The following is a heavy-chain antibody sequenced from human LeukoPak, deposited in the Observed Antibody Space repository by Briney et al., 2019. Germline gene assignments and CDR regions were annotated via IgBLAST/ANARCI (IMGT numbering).Heavy chain of an antibody. D-gene: IGHD6-19*01. Sequence: GASVKVSCKASGYTFTSYAMNWVRQAPGQGLEWMGWINTNTGNPTYAQGFTGRFVFSLDTSVSTAYLQISSLKAEDTAVYYCARVEWQASGWYGKYYYYYMDVWGKGTTVTVSS. CDR2: INTNTGNP. J-gene: IGHJ6*03. CDR3: ARVEWQASGWYGKYYYYYMDV. V-gene: IGHV7-4-1*02. CDR1: GYTFTSYA.